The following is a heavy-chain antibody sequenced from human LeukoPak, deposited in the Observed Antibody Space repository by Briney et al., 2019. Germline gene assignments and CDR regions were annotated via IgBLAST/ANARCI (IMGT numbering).Heavy chain of an antibody. J-gene: IGHJ4*02. CDR3: ARASGGEISGWYQSVY. D-gene: IGHD6-19*01. CDR1: GFTFSDYW. Sequence: PGGSLRLSCAASGFTFSDYWMNWVRQAPGKGLEWVANIKQAGGEKYYVDSVKGRFTISRDNAKNSLYLQMSGLRAEDTAVYYCARASGGEISGWYQSVYWGQGTLVIVSS. CDR2: IKQAGGEK. V-gene: IGHV3-7*01.